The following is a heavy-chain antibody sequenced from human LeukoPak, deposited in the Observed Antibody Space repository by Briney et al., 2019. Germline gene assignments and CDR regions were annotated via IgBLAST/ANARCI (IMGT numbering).Heavy chain of an antibody. D-gene: IGHD3-22*01. CDR1: GGSISSYY. CDR3: ARLIYDSSGYYSQPFDY. Sequence: SETLSLTCTVSGGSISSYYWSWIRQPAGKGLEWIGRIYTSGSTNYNPSLKSRVTISLDTSKNQFSLKLNSVTAADTAVYYCARLIYDSSGYYSQPFDYWGQGTLVTVSS. CDR2: IYTSGST. J-gene: IGHJ4*02. V-gene: IGHV4-4*07.